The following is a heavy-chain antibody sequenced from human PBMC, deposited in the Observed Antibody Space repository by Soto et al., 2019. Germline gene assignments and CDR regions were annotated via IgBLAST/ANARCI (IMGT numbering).Heavy chain of an antibody. CDR1: GFTFSSYA. J-gene: IGHJ4*02. D-gene: IGHD4-17*01. CDR3: AKDRMLFTTEYGDYVDY. V-gene: IGHV3-23*01. CDR2: ISGSGGST. Sequence: PGGSLRLSCAASGFTFSSYAMSWVRQAPGKGLEWVSAISGSGGSTYYADSVKGRFTISRDNSKNTLYLQMNSLRAEDTAVYYCAKDRMLFTTEYGDYVDYWGQGTLVTVSS.